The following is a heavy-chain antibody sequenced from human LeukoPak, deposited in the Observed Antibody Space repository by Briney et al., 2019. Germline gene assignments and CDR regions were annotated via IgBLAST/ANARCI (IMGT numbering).Heavy chain of an antibody. CDR2: ISGSGGST. V-gene: IGHV3-23*01. J-gene: IGHJ4*02. CDR1: GFTFSSYA. CDR3: TTVGSYLPY. D-gene: IGHD1-26*01. Sequence: GGSLRLSCAASGFTFSSYAMSWVRQAPGKGLEWVSAISGSGGSTYYADSVKGRFTISRDNSKNTLYLQMNSLETEDTAVYYCTTVGSYLPYWGQGTLVTVSS.